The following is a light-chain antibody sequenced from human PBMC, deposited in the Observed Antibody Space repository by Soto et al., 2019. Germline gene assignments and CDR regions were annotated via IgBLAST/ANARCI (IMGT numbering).Light chain of an antibody. CDR1: QSISDT. Sequence: EIVMTQSPATLSVSPGGRATLSCRASQSISDTLAWYQQKPGQAPRLLIYGASRRATGFPARFSGSGSGTDFTLTISRLEPEDFAVYYCQQYGSSPATFGGGTKVDIK. CDR3: QQYGSSPAT. CDR2: GAS. V-gene: IGKV3-20*01. J-gene: IGKJ4*01.